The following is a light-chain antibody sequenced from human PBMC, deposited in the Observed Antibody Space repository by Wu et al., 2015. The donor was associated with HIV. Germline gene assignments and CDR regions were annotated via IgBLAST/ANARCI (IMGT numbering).Light chain of an antibody. Sequence: EIVLTQSPGTLSLSPGERATLSCRASQTLSGNYLAWYQQKPGQAPRLLISGASNRASGIPDRFSGGGSGTDFTLTISRLKPEDFAVYYCQQYGSSPLYSFGQGTNLEIK. CDR3: QQYGSSPLYS. J-gene: IGKJ2*03. V-gene: IGKV3-20*01. CDR2: GAS. CDR1: QTLSGNY.